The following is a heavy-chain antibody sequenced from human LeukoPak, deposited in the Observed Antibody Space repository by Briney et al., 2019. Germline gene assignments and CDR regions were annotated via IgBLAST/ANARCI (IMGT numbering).Heavy chain of an antibody. Sequence: ASVKVSCKASGYTFTSHDINWVRQAPGQGLEWMGRIVPILDIANYAQKFQDRVTITADKSTSTVYMEVNSLRSEDTAVYYCAKTEVYYYYYGMDVWGQGTTVTVSS. V-gene: IGHV1-69*04. D-gene: IGHD1-1*01. CDR1: GYTFTSHD. CDR2: IVPILDIA. CDR3: AKTEVYYYYYGMDV. J-gene: IGHJ6*02.